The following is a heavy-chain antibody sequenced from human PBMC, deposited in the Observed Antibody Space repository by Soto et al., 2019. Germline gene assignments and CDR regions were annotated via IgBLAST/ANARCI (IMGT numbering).Heavy chain of an antibody. D-gene: IGHD6-13*01. CDR2: IIPIFGTA. CDR3: ARDLTAGTRACDI. CDR1: GGTFSSYA. Sequence: ASVKVSCKASGGTFSSYAISWVRQAPGQGLEWMGGIIPIFGTANYAQKFQGRVTITADESTSTAYMELSSLGSVDTAVYYCARDLTAGTRACDIWGQGTMVTVSS. V-gene: IGHV1-69*13. J-gene: IGHJ3*02.